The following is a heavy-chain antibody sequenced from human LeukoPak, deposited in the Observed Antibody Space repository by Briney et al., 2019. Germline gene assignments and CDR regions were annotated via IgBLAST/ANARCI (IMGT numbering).Heavy chain of an antibody. CDR1: GFTFSDYY. CDR3: ARKGQKGYCSSTSCPPWYFDL. CDR2: ISSSGSTI. D-gene: IGHD2-2*01. V-gene: IGHV3-11*01. J-gene: IGHJ2*01. Sequence: GGSLRLSCAASGFTFSDYYMSWIRQAPGKGLEWVSYISSSGSTIYYADSVKGRFTISRDNAKNSLYLQMNSLRAEDTAAYYCARKGQKGYCSSTSCPPWYFDLWGRGTLVTVSS.